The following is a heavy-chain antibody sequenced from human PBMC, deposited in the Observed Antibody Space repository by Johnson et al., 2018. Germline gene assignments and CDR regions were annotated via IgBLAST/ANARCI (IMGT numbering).Heavy chain of an antibody. V-gene: IGHV3-13*01. CDR3: ARGEGLGALQH. CDR1: GFTFSSYD. D-gene: IGHD1-26*01. J-gene: IGHJ1*01. CDR2: IGTAGDT. Sequence: VQLVQSGGGLVQPGGSLRLSCAASGFTFSSYDMHWVRQATGKGLEWVSAIGTAGDTYYPGSVKGRFTISRENAKNSWYLQMNSLRAGDTAVYYCARGEGLGALQHWGQGTLVTVSS.